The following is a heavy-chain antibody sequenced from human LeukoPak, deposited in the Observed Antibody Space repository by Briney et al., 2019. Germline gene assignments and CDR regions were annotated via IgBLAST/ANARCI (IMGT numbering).Heavy chain of an antibody. D-gene: IGHD1-26*01. CDR1: GYTFTGYY. CDR3: ARDQGVKDSGSYKTPENAD. V-gene: IGHV1-2*02. CDR2: INPNSGGT. J-gene: IGHJ4*02. Sequence: GASVKVSCKASGYTFTGYYMHWVRQAPGQGLEWMGWINPNSGGTNYAQKFQGRVTMTRDTSISTAYMELSRLRSDDTAVYYCARDQGVKDSGSYKTPENADWGQGTLVTVSS.